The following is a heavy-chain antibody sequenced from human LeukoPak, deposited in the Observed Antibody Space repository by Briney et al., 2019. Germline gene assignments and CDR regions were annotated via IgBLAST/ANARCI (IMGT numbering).Heavy chain of an antibody. CDR2: VEYDGGDQ. CDR1: RLTFRNYG. Sequence: PGGSLRLSCVVPRLTFRNYGMDSVRQAPGKGLEWVAFVEYDGGDQYYTDSVKGRFTISRDNSRNTLYLQMNSLTTEDTAVYYCATKRGNSGYLESWGQGTLVTVSS. D-gene: IGHD2/OR15-2a*01. CDR3: ATKRGNSGYLES. V-gene: IGHV3-30*02. J-gene: IGHJ4*02.